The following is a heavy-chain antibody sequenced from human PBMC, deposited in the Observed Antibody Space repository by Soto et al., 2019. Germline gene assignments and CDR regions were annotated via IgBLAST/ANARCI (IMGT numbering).Heavy chain of an antibody. CDR1: RDAFSKYA. CDR2: IIPIFGSR. J-gene: IGHJ6*02. D-gene: IGHD3-16*01. Sequence: QVQLVRSGAEVRKPGSSVKVSCKASRDAFSKYAFNWVRQAPGQGLDWMGWIIPIFGSRNYAEKFQGRVTITADESTSTAYMELRGLRFEDTAVYYCARGETYLGVWGQGTTVTVSS. V-gene: IGHV1-69*01. CDR3: ARGETYLGV.